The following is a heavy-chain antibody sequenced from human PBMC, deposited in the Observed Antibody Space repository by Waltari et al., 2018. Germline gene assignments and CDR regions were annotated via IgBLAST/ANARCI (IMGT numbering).Heavy chain of an antibody. CDR3: ARDKIERVRVVGSY. J-gene: IGHJ4*02. CDR1: GGTFSSYA. D-gene: IGHD2-15*01. V-gene: IGHV1-69*05. Sequence: QVQLVQSGAEVKKPGSSVKVSCKASGGTFSSYAISGVRQAPGQGLEWMGGIIPIFGTANYAQKFQGRVTITTDESTSTAYMELSSLRSEDTAVYYCARDKIERVRVVGSYWGQGTLVTVSS. CDR2: IIPIFGTA.